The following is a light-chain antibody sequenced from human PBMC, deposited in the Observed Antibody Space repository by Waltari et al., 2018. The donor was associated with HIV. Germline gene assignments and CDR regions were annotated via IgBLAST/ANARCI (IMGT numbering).Light chain of an antibody. CDR3: QQYGDSVT. V-gene: IGKV3-20*01. CDR2: GAS. CDR1: QGVRDNY. J-gene: IGKJ4*01. Sequence: EIVLTQSPGTLSLSPGDKATLSCRASQGVRDNYFAWYQLKVGRPPRVLIFGASHSATGVPDMISGSASGTDFSLTINRLEPEDFALYYCQQYGDSVTFGRGTKVEI.